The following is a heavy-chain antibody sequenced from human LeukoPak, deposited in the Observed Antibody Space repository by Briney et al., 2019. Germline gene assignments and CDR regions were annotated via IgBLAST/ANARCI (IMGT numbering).Heavy chain of an antibody. D-gene: IGHD3-10*01. Sequence: SQTLSMTCTVSGGSISSGDYYWSWIRQPPGKCLEWIGYIYYSGSTNYNPSLKSRVTISVATSKNQFSLKLSSVTAADTAVYYCARGFGREYNFAKYWGQGTLVTVSS. V-gene: IGHV4-61*08. CDR2: IYYSGST. CDR1: GGSISSGDYY. J-gene: IGHJ4*02. CDR3: ARGFGREYNFAKY.